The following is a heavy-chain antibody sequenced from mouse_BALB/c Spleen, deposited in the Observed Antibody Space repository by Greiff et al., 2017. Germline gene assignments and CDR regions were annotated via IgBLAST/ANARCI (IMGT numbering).Heavy chain of an antibody. Sequence: EVKLQESGPGLVKPSQSLSLTCTVTGYSITSDYAWNWIRQFPGNKLEWMGYISYSGSTSYNPSLKSRISITRDTSKNQFFLQLNSVTTEDTATYYCARWDYYGSSYDYWGQGTTLTVSS. J-gene: IGHJ2*01. CDR3: ARWDYYGSSYDY. D-gene: IGHD1-1*01. V-gene: IGHV3-2*02. CDR2: ISYSGST. CDR1: GYSITSDYA.